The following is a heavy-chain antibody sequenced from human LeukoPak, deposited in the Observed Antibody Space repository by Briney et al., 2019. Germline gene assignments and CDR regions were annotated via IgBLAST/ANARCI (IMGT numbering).Heavy chain of an antibody. D-gene: IGHD2-2*01. Sequence: GRSLRPSCALSGSTLSSYAMSSVRHTPRKGLQRASGISATGGTTYYADSVKGLFTTSRDNSKQTLHLQMNRLRAEDTAVYYCAKENVAAALPDNCFDHWGQGTLVTVSS. V-gene: IGHV3-23*01. CDR1: GSTLSSYA. CDR2: ISATGGTT. CDR3: AKENVAAALPDNCFDH. J-gene: IGHJ5*02.